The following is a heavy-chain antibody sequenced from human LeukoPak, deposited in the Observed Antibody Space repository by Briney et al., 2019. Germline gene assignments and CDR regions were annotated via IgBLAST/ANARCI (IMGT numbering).Heavy chain of an antibody. J-gene: IGHJ4*02. CDR2: ISWNSGSI. V-gene: IGHV3-9*01. CDR3: ARSYGTVPNFDY. CDR1: GFTFDDYA. Sequence: PGGSLRLSCAASGFTFDDYAMHWVRQAPGKGLEWVSGISWNSGSIGYADSVKGRFTISRDNAKISLYLQMNSLRAEDTAIYYCARSYGTVPNFDYWGQGTLVTVSS. D-gene: IGHD1-26*01.